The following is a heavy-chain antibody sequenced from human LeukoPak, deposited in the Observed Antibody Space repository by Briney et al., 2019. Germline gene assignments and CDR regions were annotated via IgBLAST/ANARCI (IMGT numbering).Heavy chain of an antibody. J-gene: IGHJ4*02. CDR3: ATRGDLSWFGALRH. V-gene: IGHV3-7*01. D-gene: IGHD3-16*02. CDR1: GFTFINYW. CDR2: IGQDGRET. Sequence: PGGSLRLSCVVSGFTFINYWMDWVRQAPGKGLEWVAFIGQDGRETNYAGSVKGRFTISIDNAKNSLYLQMNNLRVEDTAVYYCATRGDLSWFGALRHWSQGTVVTVSS.